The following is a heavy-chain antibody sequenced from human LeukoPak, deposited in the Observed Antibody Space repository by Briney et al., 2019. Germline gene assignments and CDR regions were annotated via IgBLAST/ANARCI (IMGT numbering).Heavy chain of an antibody. D-gene: IGHD3-10*01. CDR3: AREVVRELDSYYYYMDV. J-gene: IGHJ6*03. Sequence: ASVKVSCKASGYTFTSYGISWVRQAPGQGLEWMGWISAYNGNTNYAQKLQGRVTMTTDTSTSTAYMELRSLRSDDTAVYYCAREVVRELDSYYYYMDVWGKGTTVTVSS. CDR1: GYTFTSYG. CDR2: ISAYNGNT. V-gene: IGHV1-18*01.